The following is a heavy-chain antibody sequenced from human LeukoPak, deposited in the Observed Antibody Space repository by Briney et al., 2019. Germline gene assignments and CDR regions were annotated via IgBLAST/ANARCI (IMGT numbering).Heavy chain of an antibody. CDR3: ASPGDNYAILGLDP. Sequence: PGGSLRLSCAASGFTLSKYWMHWVRQAPGKGLAWVSRISSDGTTTAYADSVKGRFTISRDSAKNMLYLQMNSLRVEDTAMYYCASPGDNYAILGLDPWGQGTLVTVSS. CDR1: GFTLSKYW. V-gene: IGHV3-74*01. J-gene: IGHJ5*02. CDR2: ISSDGTTT. D-gene: IGHD3-9*01.